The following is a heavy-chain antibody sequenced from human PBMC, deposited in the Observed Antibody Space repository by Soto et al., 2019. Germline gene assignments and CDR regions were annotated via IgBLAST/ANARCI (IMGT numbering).Heavy chain of an antibody. Sequence: GASVKVSCKASGYTFTSYYMHWVRQAPGQGLEWMGIINPSAGGTSYAQKFQGRVTMTRDTSTSTVYMDLSSLRSEDAAVYYCAREVGSFDSWGQGTQVTVSS. CDR3: AREVGSFDS. D-gene: IGHD1-26*01. J-gene: IGHJ5*01. CDR2: INPSAGGT. CDR1: GYTFTSYY. V-gene: IGHV1-46*01.